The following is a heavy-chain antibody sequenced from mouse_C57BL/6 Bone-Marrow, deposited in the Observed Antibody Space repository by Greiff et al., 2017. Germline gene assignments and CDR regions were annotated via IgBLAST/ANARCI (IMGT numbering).Heavy chain of an antibody. V-gene: IGHV1-47*01. J-gene: IGHJ2*01. D-gene: IGHD2-1*01. Sequence: VQLQQSGAELVKPGASVKMSCTASGYTFTTYPIEWMKQNHGKSLEWIGNFHPYNDDTTYNEKFKGKATLTVETSSSTVYLELSRLTSDGSAVYYCARGGNYGGYYFDYWGQGTTLTVSS. CDR1: GYTFTTYP. CDR2: FHPYNDDT. CDR3: ARGGNYGGYYFDY.